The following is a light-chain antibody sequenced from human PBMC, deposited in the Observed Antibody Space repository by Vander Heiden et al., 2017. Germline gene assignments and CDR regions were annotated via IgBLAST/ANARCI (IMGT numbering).Light chain of an antibody. CDR3: ATWDNSLSGRGI. Sequence: QSVLTQPPSASGTVGQRVTISCSGSISNIGVTLVSCYQQFPGTAPKLLIYSGNQRPSGVPDRFSGSKSGPSASLAISRLRSEDEADYYCATWDNSLSGRGIFGGGTKLTVV. CDR1: ISNIGVTL. V-gene: IGLV1-47*02. CDR2: SGN. J-gene: IGLJ2*01.